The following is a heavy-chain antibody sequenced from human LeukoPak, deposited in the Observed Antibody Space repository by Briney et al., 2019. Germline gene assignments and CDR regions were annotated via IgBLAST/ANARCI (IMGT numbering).Heavy chain of an antibody. CDR3: VRSPSIADPYFDY. D-gene: IGHD6-6*01. Sequence: GASVKVSCKASGGTFSSYAISWVRQAPGQGLEWMGGIIPIFGTANYAQKFQGRVMITADESTSTAYMELSSLRSEDTAVYYCVRSPSIADPYFDYWGQGTLVTVSS. CDR2: IIPIFGTA. CDR1: GGTFSSYA. J-gene: IGHJ4*02. V-gene: IGHV1-69*13.